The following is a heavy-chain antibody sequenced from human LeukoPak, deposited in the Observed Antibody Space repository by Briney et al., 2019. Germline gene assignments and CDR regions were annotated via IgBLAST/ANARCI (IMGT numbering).Heavy chain of an antibody. CDR1: GYTFTSYA. CDR3: ARGPPPHWNLLDY. J-gene: IGHJ4*02. Sequence: GASVKVSCKASGYTFTSYAMHWVRQAPGQRLEWMGWINAGNGNTKYSQKFQGRVTITRDTSASTAYMELSSLRSEDTAVYYCARGPPPHWNLLDYWGQGTLVTVSS. CDR2: INAGNGNT. D-gene: IGHD1-1*01. V-gene: IGHV1-3*01.